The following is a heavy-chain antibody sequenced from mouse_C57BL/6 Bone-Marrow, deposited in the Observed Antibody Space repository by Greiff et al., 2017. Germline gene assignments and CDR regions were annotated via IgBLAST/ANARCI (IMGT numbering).Heavy chain of an antibody. V-gene: IGHV14-4*01. J-gene: IGHJ2*01. CDR1: GFNIKDDY. Sequence: VQLQQSGAALVRPGASVKLSCTASGFNIKDDYMHWVKQRPEQGLEWIGWIDPENGDTEYASKFQGKATITADTSSNTAYLQLRSLTSEDTAVYYCTTGGGDYGSVDYWGQGTTLTVSS. CDR2: IDPENGDT. D-gene: IGHD1-1*01. CDR3: TTGGGDYGSVDY.